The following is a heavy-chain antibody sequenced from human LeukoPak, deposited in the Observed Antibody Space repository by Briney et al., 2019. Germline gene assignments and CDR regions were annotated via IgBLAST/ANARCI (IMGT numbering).Heavy chain of an antibody. J-gene: IGHJ4*02. CDR1: GFTFSSYS. Sequence: GGSLRLSCAASGFTFSSYSMAWVRQAPAKGLEWVSSISTSSSYIYYADSVKGRFTISRDNARNSLYLQMNSLRAEDTAVYYCARGGGYSYGGYFDYWGQGTLVTVSS. CDR2: ISTSSSYI. V-gene: IGHV3-21*01. D-gene: IGHD5-18*01. CDR3: ARGGGYSYGGYFDY.